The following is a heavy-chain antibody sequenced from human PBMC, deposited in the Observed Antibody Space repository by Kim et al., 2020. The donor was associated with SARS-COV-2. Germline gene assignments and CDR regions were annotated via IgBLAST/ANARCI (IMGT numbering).Heavy chain of an antibody. J-gene: IGHJ4*02. CDR3: AKAGDTMVQGVIDY. V-gene: IGHV3-33*06. CDR1: GFTFSSYG. D-gene: IGHD3-10*01. CDR2: IWYDGSNK. Sequence: GGSLRLSCAASGFTFSSYGMHWVRQAPGKGLEWVAVIWYDGSNKYYADSVKGRFTISRDNSKNTLYLQMNSLRAEDTAVYYCAKAGDTMVQGVIDYWGQGTLVTVSS.